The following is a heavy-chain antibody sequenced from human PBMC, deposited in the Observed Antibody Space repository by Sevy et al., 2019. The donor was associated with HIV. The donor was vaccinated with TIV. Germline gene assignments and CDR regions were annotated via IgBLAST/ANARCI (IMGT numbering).Heavy chain of an antibody. J-gene: IGHJ1*01. CDR3: ARLGIGSGYFNRPGPRSEEYFHH. Sequence: SETLSLTCSVSGDSLSSGRYYWGWVRQPPGKGLEWLGGLYYTGSPYYNPSLRSRLSISVGTSENELSLKLASATAADTAIYYWARLGIGSGYFNRPGPRSEEYFHHWSQGTLVTVSS. CDR1: GDSLSSGRYY. D-gene: IGHD3-9*01. V-gene: IGHV4-39*01. CDR2: LYYTGSP.